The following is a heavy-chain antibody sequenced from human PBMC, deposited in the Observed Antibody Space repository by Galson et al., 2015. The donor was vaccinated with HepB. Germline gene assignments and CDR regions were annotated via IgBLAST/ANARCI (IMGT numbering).Heavy chain of an antibody. CDR2: ISYDGSNK. Sequence: SLRLSCAASGFTFSSYGMHWVRQAPGKGLEWVAVISYDGSNKYYADSVKGRFTISRDNSKNTLYLQMNSLRAEDTAVYYCARERRVVVGPYGMDVWGQGTLVTVSS. J-gene: IGHJ6*02. CDR3: ARERRVVVGPYGMDV. V-gene: IGHV3-30*03. D-gene: IGHD3-22*01. CDR1: GFTFSSYG.